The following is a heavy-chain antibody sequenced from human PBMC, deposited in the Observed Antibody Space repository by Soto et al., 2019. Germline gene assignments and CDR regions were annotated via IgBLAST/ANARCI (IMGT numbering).Heavy chain of an antibody. CDR1: GGSISPYY. Sequence: SETLSLTCTVFGGSISPYYWSWIRQSPGRGLEWIGYVYYSGNTNYNPPLESRVTISVDTSRNQFSLKLTSVTAADTAVYYCARKGAAASYAHYYMHVWGTGTTVTVSS. V-gene: IGHV4-59*01. CDR3: ARKGAAASYAHYYMHV. CDR2: VYYSGNT. D-gene: IGHD6-13*01. J-gene: IGHJ6*03.